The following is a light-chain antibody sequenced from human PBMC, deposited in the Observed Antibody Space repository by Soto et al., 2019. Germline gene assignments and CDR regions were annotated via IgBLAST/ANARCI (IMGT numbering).Light chain of an antibody. Sequence: QSVLTQPASVSGSPGQSIAISCSGTSSDVGAYNYVSWYQQHSGKAPKLMIYDVNYRPSGISDRFSASKSGNTATLTISRLQAEDEADYYCSSYTTRTSYVFGSGTTVTVL. J-gene: IGLJ1*01. CDR2: DVN. V-gene: IGLV2-14*01. CDR1: SSDVGAYNY. CDR3: SSYTTRTSYV.